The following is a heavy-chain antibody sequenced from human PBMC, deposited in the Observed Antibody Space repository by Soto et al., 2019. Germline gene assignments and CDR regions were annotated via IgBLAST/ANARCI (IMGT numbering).Heavy chain of an antibody. CDR1: GGTFSSYA. J-gene: IGHJ1*01. V-gene: IGHV1-69*06. CDR2: IIPIFGTA. Sequence: GASVKVSCKASGGTFSSYAISWVRQAPGQGLEWMGGIIPIFGTANYAQKFQGRVTITADKSTSTAYMELNSLKTEDTAVYYCTTARGTYGAEYFQHWGQGTLVTVSS. CDR3: TTARGTYGAEYFQH. D-gene: IGHD4-17*01.